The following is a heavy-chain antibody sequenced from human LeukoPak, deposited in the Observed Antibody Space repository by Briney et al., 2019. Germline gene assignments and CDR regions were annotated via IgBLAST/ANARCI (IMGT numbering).Heavy chain of an antibody. J-gene: IGHJ3*02. CDR1: RFSFSAYP. D-gene: IGHD1-26*01. V-gene: IGHV3-23*01. CDR3: AKSLLTTASGTGRAFDI. CDR2: ISASGDVT. Sequence: PGGSLRLSCAASRFSFSAYPMGWVRRAPGEGGEWGSGISASGDVTFHADPVKGRFTISRDNSKNTLYLQMNSLRAEDTAEYYCAKSLLTTASGTGRAFDIWGQGTMVTVSS.